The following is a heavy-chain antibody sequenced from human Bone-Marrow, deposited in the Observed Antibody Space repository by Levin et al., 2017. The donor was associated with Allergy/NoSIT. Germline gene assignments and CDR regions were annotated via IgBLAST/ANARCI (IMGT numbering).Heavy chain of an antibody. J-gene: IGHJ4*02. V-gene: IGHV4-59*01. CDR1: GGSISNYY. D-gene: IGHD1-26*01. Sequence: SQTLSLTCSVSGGSISNYYWTWIRQPPGKQLEWIGYVFDNGNTRYNPSLKSRVTISVETSKNQFSLQLNSVTSADTGIYYCAREQWELPLIDYWGQGALVTVSS. CDR2: VFDNGNT. CDR3: AREQWELPLIDY.